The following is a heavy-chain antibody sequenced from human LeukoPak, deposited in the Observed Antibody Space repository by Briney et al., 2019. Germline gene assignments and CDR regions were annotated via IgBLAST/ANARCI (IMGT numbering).Heavy chain of an antibody. J-gene: IGHJ4*02. D-gene: IGHD2-15*01. V-gene: IGHV3-30-3*01. CDR3: ARVQGGSAPHPLYFDY. Sequence: GGSLRLSCAASGFTFSSYAMHWVRQAPGKGLEWVAVISYDGSNKYYADSVKGRFTTSRDNSKNTLYLQMNSLRAEDTAVYYCARVQGGSAPHPLYFDYWGQGTLVTVSS. CDR2: ISYDGSNK. CDR1: GFTFSSYA.